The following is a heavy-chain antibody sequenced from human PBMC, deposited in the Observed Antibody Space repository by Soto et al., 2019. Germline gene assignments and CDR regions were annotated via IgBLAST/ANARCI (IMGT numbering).Heavy chain of an antibody. V-gene: IGHV4-39*01. CDR2: VYYTSTT. CDR3: ASPRQGNYDFLSGYYALDY. Sequence: SETLSLTCTVSGDSISSSTFYWGWLRQPPGKGPEWIGSVYYTSTTFYNPSLESRLTISVDPSKNQFSLKLTSVTAADTAVYYCASPRQGNYDFLSGYYALDYWSQGTLVTVSS. CDR1: GDSISSSTFY. D-gene: IGHD3-3*01. J-gene: IGHJ4*02.